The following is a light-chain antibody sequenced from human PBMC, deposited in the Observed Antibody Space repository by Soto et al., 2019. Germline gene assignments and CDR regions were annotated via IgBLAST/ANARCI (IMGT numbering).Light chain of an antibody. CDR2: EGS. J-gene: IGLJ2*01. CDR3: CSYAGSSTLV. V-gene: IGLV2-23*01. Sequence: QSALTQPASVSGSPGQSITISCTGTSSDVGRYNLVSWYQHHPGKAPKLIIYEGSKRPSGVSNRFSGSKSGNTASLTISGLHTEDEADYYCCSYAGSSTLVFGGGTKVTVL. CDR1: SSDVGRYNL.